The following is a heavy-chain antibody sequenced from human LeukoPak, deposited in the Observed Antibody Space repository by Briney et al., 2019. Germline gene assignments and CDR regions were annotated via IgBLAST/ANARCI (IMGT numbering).Heavy chain of an antibody. CDR2: INTNTANP. Sequence: GASVKVSCKASGYTFISYAMNWVRQAAGQGLEWMGWINTNTANPTYAHGFTGRFVFSLETSVSTASLQISSLQAEDTAGYDFARAHGPQWAFDIWGQGTAVTVSS. J-gene: IGHJ3*02. D-gene: IGHD6-19*01. V-gene: IGHV7-4-1*02. CDR1: GYTFISYA. CDR3: ARAHGPQWAFDI.